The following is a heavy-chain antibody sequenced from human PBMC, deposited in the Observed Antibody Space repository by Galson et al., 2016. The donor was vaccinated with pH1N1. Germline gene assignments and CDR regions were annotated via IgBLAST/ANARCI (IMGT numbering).Heavy chain of an antibody. V-gene: IGHV3-23*01. J-gene: IGHJ6*02. CDR3: ARIRNLDV. CDR2: IGSIARET. CDR1: GFIFTNYG. D-gene: IGHD1-14*01. Sequence: SLRLSCAASGFIFTNYGFSWVRQAPGMGLEWISVIGSIARETSYAGSVKGRFTISRDNSKNTVYLEMNSLRAEDTAVYHCARIRNLDVWGQGTAVTVSS.